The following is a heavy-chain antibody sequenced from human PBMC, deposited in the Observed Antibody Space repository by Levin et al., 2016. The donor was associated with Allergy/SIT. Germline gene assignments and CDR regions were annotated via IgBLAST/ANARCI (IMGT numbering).Heavy chain of an antibody. CDR3: AKGSSTTLNWFDP. V-gene: IGHV3-23*01. CDR2: ISGSGGST. J-gene: IGHJ5*02. Sequence: VRQAPGKGLEWVSAISGSGGSTYYADSVKGRFTISRDNSKNTLYLQMNSLRAEDTAVYYCAKGSSTTLNWFDPWGQGTLVTVSS. D-gene: IGHD2-2*01.